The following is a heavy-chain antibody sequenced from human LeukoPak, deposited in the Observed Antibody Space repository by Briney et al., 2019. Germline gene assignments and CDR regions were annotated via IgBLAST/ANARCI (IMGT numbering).Heavy chain of an antibody. CDR1: GFTFSSYA. Sequence: GGSLRLSCAASGFTFSSYAMSWVRQAPGKGLEWVSAISGSGGSTYYADSVKGRFTISRDNSKNTLYLQMNSLRAEDTAVYYCAKDIDRGVIIRDYFDYWGQGTPVTVSS. J-gene: IGHJ4*02. V-gene: IGHV3-23*01. D-gene: IGHD3-10*01. CDR2: ISGSGGST. CDR3: AKDIDRGVIIRDYFDY.